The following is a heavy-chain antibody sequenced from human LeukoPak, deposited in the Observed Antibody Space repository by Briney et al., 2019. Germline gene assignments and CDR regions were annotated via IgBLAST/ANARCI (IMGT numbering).Heavy chain of an antibody. CDR2: IKSKSDGDTT. V-gene: IGHV3-15*01. Sequence: GGSLRLSGEASGFTLTNAGMSWSRQAPGKGLEWVGRIKSKSDGDTTDHAAPVKGRFTISRDDAKNTLYLQINSLVSEDTGVYYCTTPPDWGQGTLVIVSS. CDR3: TTPPD. J-gene: IGHJ4*02. CDR1: GFTLTNAG.